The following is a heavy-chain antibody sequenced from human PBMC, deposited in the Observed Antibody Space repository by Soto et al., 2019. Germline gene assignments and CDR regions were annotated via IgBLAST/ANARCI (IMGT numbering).Heavy chain of an antibody. Sequence: GGSLRLSCAASGFTFSSYGMHWVRQAPGKGLEWVAVISYDGSNKYYADSVKGRFTISRDNSKNTLYLQMNSLRAEDTAVYYCAKGRGIAAAGPVDYWGQGTLVTSPQ. D-gene: IGHD6-13*01. CDR3: AKGRGIAAAGPVDY. CDR2: ISYDGSNK. V-gene: IGHV3-30*18. J-gene: IGHJ4*02. CDR1: GFTFSSYG.